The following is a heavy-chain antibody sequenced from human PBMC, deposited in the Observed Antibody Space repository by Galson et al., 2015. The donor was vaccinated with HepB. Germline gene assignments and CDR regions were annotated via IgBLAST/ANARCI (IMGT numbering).Heavy chain of an antibody. J-gene: IGHJ4*02. V-gene: IGHV1-18*01. Sequence: SVKVSCKADRYTFTKFGINWVRQAPGQGLEWMGWINPYNSNTNYAQKFQGRVIMTTDTSTSTAYMELRGLRSDDTAVYYCARGDYYFDYWGQGTLVTVSS. CDR1: RYTFTKFG. D-gene: IGHD3-16*01. CDR2: INPYNSNT. CDR3: ARGDYYFDY.